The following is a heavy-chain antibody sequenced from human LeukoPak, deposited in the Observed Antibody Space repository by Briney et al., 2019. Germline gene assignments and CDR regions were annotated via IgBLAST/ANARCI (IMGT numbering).Heavy chain of an antibody. J-gene: IGHJ4*02. CDR2: INPNSGGT. Sequence: ASVKVSCKASGYTFTSYDINWVRQAPGQGLEWMGWINPNSGGTNYAQKFQGRVTMTRDTSISTAYMELSRLRSDDTAVYYCARDYSSSSHHFDYWGQGTLVTVSS. CDR1: GYTFTSYD. CDR3: ARDYSSSSHHFDY. V-gene: IGHV1-2*02. D-gene: IGHD6-6*01.